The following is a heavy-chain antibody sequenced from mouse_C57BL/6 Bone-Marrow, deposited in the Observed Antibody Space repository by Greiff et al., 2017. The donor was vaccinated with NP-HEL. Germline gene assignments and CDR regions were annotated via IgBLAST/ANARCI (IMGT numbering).Heavy chain of an antibody. CDR3: ARGAYYYGSSLYYFDY. V-gene: IGHV1-50*01. CDR2: IDPSDSYT. D-gene: IGHD1-1*01. J-gene: IGHJ2*01. CDR1: GYTFTSYW. Sequence: QVQLQQSGAELVKPGASVKLSCKASGYTFTSYWMQWVKQRPGQGLEWIGEIDPSDSYTNYNQKFKGKATLTVDTSSSTAYMQLSSLTSEDSAVYYCARGAYYYGSSLYYFDYWGQGTTLSVSS.